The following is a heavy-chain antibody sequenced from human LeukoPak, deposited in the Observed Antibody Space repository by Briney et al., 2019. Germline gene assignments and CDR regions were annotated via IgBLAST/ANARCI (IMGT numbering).Heavy chain of an antibody. V-gene: IGHV3-15*01. CDR2: IRSESDGGTT. Sequence: GGSLRLSCATSGFSFIDNWMSWVRQAPGKGLEWAGRIRSESDGGTTDYAAPVKGRVTISRDDSLNTLFLQMNSLKVEDTAMYYCTTDPANWGPGTLVSVSS. CDR3: TTDPAN. CDR1: GFSFIDNW. J-gene: IGHJ4*02.